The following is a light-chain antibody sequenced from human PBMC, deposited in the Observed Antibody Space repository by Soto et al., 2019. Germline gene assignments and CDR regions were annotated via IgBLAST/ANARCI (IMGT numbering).Light chain of an antibody. CDR1: SSDVDDYRY. CDR3: CSYVTAPEI. CDR2: DGT. J-gene: IGLJ1*01. Sequence: QSALAQPRSVSGSPGQLLTISCTGTSSDVDDYRYVSWYQQYPGKAPKLVIYDGTKRPSGVPDRFSGSNSGNTASLTISGLQAEYEADYYCCSYVTAPEIFGPGTKVTVL. V-gene: IGLV2-11*01.